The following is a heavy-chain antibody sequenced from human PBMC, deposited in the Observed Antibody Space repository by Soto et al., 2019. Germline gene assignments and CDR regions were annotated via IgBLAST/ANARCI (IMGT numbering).Heavy chain of an antibody. J-gene: IGHJ4*02. CDR1: GFTFSSYA. D-gene: IGHD6-6*01. V-gene: IGHV3-30-3*01. CDR2: ISYDGSNK. Sequence: SLRLSCAASGFTFSSYAMHWVRQAPGKGLEWVAVISYDGSNKYYADSVKGRFTISRDNSKNTLYLQMNSLRAEDTAVYYCARGAALFDYWGQGTLVTVSS. CDR3: ARGAALFDY.